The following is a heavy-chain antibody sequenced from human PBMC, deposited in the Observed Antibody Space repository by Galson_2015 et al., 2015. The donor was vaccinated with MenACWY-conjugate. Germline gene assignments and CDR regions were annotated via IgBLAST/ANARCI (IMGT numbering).Heavy chain of an antibody. J-gene: IGHJ5*01. Sequence: SVKVSCKASGYTFTFHDMSWVRQAPGQGLEWMGIINPDGGIPSYTEKFQDRVTMTSDTSTRTVYMDLTSLTSGDTAVYYCARSGSEGYSSGWTDSWGQGTLVTVSS. D-gene: IGHD6-19*01. V-gene: IGHV1-46*01. CDR2: INPDGGIP. CDR1: GYTFTFHD. CDR3: ARSGSEGYSSGWTDS.